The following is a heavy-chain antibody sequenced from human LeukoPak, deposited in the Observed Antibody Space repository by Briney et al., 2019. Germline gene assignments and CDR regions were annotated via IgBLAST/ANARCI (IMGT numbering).Heavy chain of an antibody. CDR3: TTENSSGWYYFDY. CDR1: GFTFSNAW. CDR2: IKSKTDGGTT. D-gene: IGHD6-19*01. V-gene: IGHV3-15*01. J-gene: IGHJ4*02. Sequence: PGGSLRLSCAASGFTFSNAWMSWVRQAPGKGLEWVGRIKSKTDGGTTDHAAPVKGRFTISRDDSKNTLYLQMDSLKTEDTAVYYCTTENSSGWYYFDYWGQGTLVTVSS.